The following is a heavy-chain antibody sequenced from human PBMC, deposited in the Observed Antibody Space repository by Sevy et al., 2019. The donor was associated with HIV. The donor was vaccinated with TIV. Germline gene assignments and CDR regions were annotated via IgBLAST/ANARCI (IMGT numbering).Heavy chain of an antibody. CDR3: AREDIRVAGIGYYFHS. CDR2: IWYDGTNK. V-gene: IGHV3-33*01. Sequence: GGSLRLSCAASGFSISGYGMHWVRQAPGKGLEWVAVIWYDGTNKEYADSVKGRFTISRDNSKNTLYLHMNSLRAEDTAVYYCAREDIRVAGIGYYFHSWGQGTLVTVSS. J-gene: IGHJ4*02. CDR1: GFSISGYG. D-gene: IGHD6-19*01.